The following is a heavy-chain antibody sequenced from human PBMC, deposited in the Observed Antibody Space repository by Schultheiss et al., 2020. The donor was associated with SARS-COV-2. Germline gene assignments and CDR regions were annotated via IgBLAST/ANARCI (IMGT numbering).Heavy chain of an antibody. CDR2: INHSGST. V-gene: IGHV4-34*01. CDR3: ARQGSYSSSWYRY. Sequence: SQTLSLTCAVYGGSFSGYYWSWIRQPPGKGLEWIGEINHSGSTNYNPSLKSRVTISVDTSKNQFSLKLSSVTAADTAVYYCARQGSYSSSWYRYWGQGTLVTVSS. D-gene: IGHD6-13*01. CDR1: GGSFSGYY. J-gene: IGHJ4*02.